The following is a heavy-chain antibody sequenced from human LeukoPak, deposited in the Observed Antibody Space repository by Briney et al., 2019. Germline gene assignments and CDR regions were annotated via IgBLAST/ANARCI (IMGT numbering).Heavy chain of an antibody. Sequence: GGALRLSCAASGFTIGPYAMYWVRQGPGRGLEWVSVIKADGSGTFYADSVRGRFTTSRDNSKNTLYLQMNSLRAEDTAVYYCARAGSDAFDIWGQGTMVTVSS. J-gene: IGHJ3*02. D-gene: IGHD6-25*01. CDR2: IKADGSGT. CDR1: GFTIGPYA. V-gene: IGHV3-23*03. CDR3: ARAGSDAFDI.